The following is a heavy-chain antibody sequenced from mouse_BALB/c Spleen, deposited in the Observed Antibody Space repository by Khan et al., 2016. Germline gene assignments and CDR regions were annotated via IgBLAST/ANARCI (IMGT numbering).Heavy chain of an antibody. J-gene: IGHJ1*01. Sequence: VQLKESGPGLVKPSQSLSLTCTVTGYSITSDYAWNWIRQFPGNKLEWMGYISYSGSTSYNPSLKSRISITRDTSKNQFFLQLNSVTTEDTATXYCARWLTGRYFDVWGAGTTVTVSS. D-gene: IGHD4-1*01. CDR3: ARWLTGRYFDV. CDR1: GYSITSDYA. CDR2: ISYSGST. V-gene: IGHV3-2*02.